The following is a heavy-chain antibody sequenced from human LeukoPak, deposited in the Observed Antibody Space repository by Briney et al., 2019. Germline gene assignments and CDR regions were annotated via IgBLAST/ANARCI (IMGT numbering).Heavy chain of an antibody. CDR1: GFTFDDYG. V-gene: IGHV3-30*03. J-gene: IGHJ4*02. CDR3: ARGWDSPDY. CDR2: ISYDGSNK. D-gene: IGHD1-26*01. Sequence: GGSLRLSCAASGFTFDDYGMSWVRQAPGKGLEWVAVISYDGSNKYYADSVKGRFTISRDNSKNTLYLQMNSLRAEDTAVYYCARGWDSPDYWGQGTLVTVSS.